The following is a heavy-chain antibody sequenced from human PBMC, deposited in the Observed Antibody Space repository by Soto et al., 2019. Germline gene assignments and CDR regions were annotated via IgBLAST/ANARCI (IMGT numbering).Heavy chain of an antibody. CDR3: ARENWDYGMDV. V-gene: IGHV1-18*04. CDR2: FSTYNGNT. Sequence: QVQLVHSGAEVKKPGASVKVSCKASGYTFTSYGISWVRQAPGQGLEWMGWFSTYNGNTKYAQNLQGRVTMTTDTSTSRAYMELRSLRSDDTAVYYCARENWDYGMDVWGQGTTVTVSS. CDR1: GYTFTSYG. J-gene: IGHJ6*01. D-gene: IGHD7-27*01.